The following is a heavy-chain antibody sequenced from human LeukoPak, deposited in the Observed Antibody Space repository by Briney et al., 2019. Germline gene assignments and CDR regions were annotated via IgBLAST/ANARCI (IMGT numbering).Heavy chain of an antibody. Sequence: GGSLRLSCAASGFTFSSYAMHWVRQAPGKGLEWVAVISYDGSNKYYADSVKGRFTISRDNSKNTLYLQMNSLRAEDTVVYYCARDDPSGLYCSSTSCYMYPYWFDPWGQGTLVTVSS. V-gene: IGHV3-30-3*01. CDR3: ARDDPSGLYCSSTSCYMYPYWFDP. J-gene: IGHJ5*02. D-gene: IGHD2-2*02. CDR1: GFTFSSYA. CDR2: ISYDGSNK.